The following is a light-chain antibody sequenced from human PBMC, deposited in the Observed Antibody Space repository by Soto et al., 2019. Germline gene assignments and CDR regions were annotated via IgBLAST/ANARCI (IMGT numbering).Light chain of an antibody. CDR3: AAWDDSLYGWV. CDR2: YNN. CDR1: TSNIGSNT. V-gene: IGLV1-44*01. J-gene: IGLJ3*02. Sequence: QSVLTQPPSASGTPGQRVTISCSGSTSNIGSNTVNWYQQLPGTAPTLLIYYNNQRPSGVPDRFSGSKSGTSASLAISGLQSEDEAHYYCAAWDDSLYGWVFGGGTKVTVL.